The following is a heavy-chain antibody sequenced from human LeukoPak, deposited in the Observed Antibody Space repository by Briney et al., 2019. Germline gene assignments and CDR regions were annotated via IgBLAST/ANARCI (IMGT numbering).Heavy chain of an antibody. J-gene: IGHJ3*01. CDR3: ARSGAPDPY. CDR1: GFSASSHH. V-gene: IGHV3-53*01. CDR2: IYSDGST. Sequence: GGSLRLSCAVSGFSASSHHVSWVRQAPGKGLEWVSVIYSDGSTIYGDSVKGRFTMSRDNSKNTLYLQMNRLRAEDTAVYYCARSGAPDPYWGQGTMVTVSS. D-gene: IGHD1-26*01.